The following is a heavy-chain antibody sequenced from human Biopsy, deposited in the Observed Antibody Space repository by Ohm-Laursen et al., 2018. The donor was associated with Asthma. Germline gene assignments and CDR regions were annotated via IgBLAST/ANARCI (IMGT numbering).Heavy chain of an antibody. V-gene: IGHV1-46*01. D-gene: IGHD1-26*01. CDR3: ARAGALIVGATMGY. CDR1: GCTFTSYY. Sequence: ASVKVSCKASGCTFTSYYMHWVQQAPGQGLEWMGIINPSGGSTSYAQKFQGRVTMTRDTSTSTVYMELSSLRSENTAVYYCARAGALIVGATMGYWGQGTLVTVSS. CDR2: INPSGGST. J-gene: IGHJ4*02.